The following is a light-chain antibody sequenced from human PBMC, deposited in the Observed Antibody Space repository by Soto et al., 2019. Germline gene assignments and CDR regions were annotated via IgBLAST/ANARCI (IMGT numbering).Light chain of an antibody. CDR2: DAS. CDR1: QDITNY. J-gene: IGKJ3*01. Sequence: DMQLTQSPSSLSASVGDRVTITCQASQDITNYLNWYQQKPGKAPKLLIYDASSLEAGVPSRFSGSGSGTHFTFTISSLQPEGIATYYCQQGNSFPLTFGPGTKVDIK. CDR3: QQGNSFPLT. V-gene: IGKV1-33*01.